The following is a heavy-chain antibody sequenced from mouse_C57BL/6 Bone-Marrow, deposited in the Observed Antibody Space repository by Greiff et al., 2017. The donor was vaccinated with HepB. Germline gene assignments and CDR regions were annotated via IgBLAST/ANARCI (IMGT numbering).Heavy chain of an antibody. CDR1: GYAFSSSW. Sequence: QVQLQQSGPELVKPGASVKISCKASGYAFSSSWMNWVKQRPGKGLEWIGRIYPGDGDTNYNGKFKGKATLTADKSSSTAYMQLSSLTSEDAAVYFCARNGSSLMDYWGQGTSVTVSS. D-gene: IGHD1-1*01. V-gene: IGHV1-82*01. J-gene: IGHJ4*01. CDR2: IYPGDGDT. CDR3: ARNGSSLMDY.